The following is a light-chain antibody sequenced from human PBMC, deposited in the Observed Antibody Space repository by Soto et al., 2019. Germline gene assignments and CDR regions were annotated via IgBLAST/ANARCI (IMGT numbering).Light chain of an antibody. Sequence: DIQLTQSPSFLSASVGDRVTITCRASQDINNYLAWYQQKPGKAPKLLIFAASTLQNGVPSRFSGSGSGTEFTVTITSLQPEDFAPYYCQQRKSYPITFGQGTRLEIK. CDR1: QDINNY. CDR3: QQRKSYPIT. V-gene: IGKV1-9*01. CDR2: AAS. J-gene: IGKJ5*01.